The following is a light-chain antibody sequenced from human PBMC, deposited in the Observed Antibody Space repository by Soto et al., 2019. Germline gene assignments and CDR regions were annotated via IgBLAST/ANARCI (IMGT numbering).Light chain of an antibody. J-gene: IGKJ1*01. CDR1: ASISSW. V-gene: IGKV1-5*03. CDR3: QHYNSYSEA. CDR2: KAS. Sequence: DIQMTQSPSSLSASVGDRVTITCRASASISSWLAWYQQQPGKAPKLLIYKASTLKSGVPSRFSGSGSGTEFTLTISSLQPDDFATYYCQHYNSYSEAFGQGTKVDIK.